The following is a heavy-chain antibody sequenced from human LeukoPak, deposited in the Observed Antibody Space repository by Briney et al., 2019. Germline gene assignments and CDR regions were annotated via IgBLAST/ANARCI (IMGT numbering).Heavy chain of an antibody. CDR2: INHSGST. Sequence: PSETLSLTCAVYGGSFSGYYWSWIRQPPGKGLEWIGEINHSGSTNYNPSLKSRVTISVDTSKNQFSLKLSSVTAADTAVYYCARLIELREFFDYWGQGTLVTVSS. CDR3: ARLIELREFFDY. D-gene: IGHD5-18*01. J-gene: IGHJ4*02. V-gene: IGHV4-34*01. CDR1: GGSFSGYY.